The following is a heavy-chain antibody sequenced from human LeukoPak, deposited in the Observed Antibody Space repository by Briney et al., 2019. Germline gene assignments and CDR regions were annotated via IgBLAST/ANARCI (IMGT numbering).Heavy chain of an antibody. D-gene: IGHD3-10*01. V-gene: IGHV4-59*01. CDR2: IYYTGST. Sequence: SETLSLTCTVSGGSISSSYWSWIRQPPGKGLEWIGYIYYTGSTNYSPSLKSRVTISLDTSKNQFSLKLSSVTAADTAVYYCARVPDALGNYLPFDSWGQGTLVTVSS. CDR3: ARVPDALGNYLPFDS. CDR1: GGSISSSY. J-gene: IGHJ4*02.